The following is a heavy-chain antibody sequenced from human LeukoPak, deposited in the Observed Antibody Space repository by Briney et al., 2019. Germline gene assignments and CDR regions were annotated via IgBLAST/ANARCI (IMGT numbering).Heavy chain of an antibody. D-gene: IGHD6-19*01. CDR1: GFTFSSYA. CDR2: ISASDGTT. J-gene: IGHJ4*02. CDR3: ATRLYTSDLAGDY. Sequence: GGSLRLSCAASGFTFSSYAMSWVRQAPGKGLEWVSVISASDGTTHYADSVKGRFTISRDNSKNTLYLQMNSLRAKDTAVYYCATRLYTSDLAGDYWGQGTLVTVSS. V-gene: IGHV3-23*01.